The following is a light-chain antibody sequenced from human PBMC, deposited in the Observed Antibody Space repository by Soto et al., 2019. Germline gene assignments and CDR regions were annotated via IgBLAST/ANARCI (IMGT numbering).Light chain of an antibody. V-gene: IGKV3-20*01. CDR1: QSVSSSY. CDR3: QQYGSSLLWT. Sequence: EIVLTQSPGTLSLSPGERATLSCRASQSVSSSYLAWYQQKPGKAPRLLIYGASSRATGIPNRFSGSGSGTDFTLTISRLEPEDFAVYYCQQYGSSLLWTFGQGTKVDIK. J-gene: IGKJ1*01. CDR2: GAS.